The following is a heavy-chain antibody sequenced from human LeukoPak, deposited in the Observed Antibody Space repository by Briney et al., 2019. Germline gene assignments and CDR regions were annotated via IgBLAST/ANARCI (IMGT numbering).Heavy chain of an antibody. D-gene: IGHD3-3*01. CDR3: LPRIFGVVIDDC. CDR2: ISNNGGYT. Sequence: PGGSLRLSCAASGFTFSSSAMSWVRQAPGKGLEWVSAISNNGGYTYYADSVKGRFTISRDNSKGTLYLLMSSLRAEDTAVYYCLPRIFGVVIDDCWGQGTLVTVSS. CDR1: GFTFSSSA. J-gene: IGHJ4*02. V-gene: IGHV3-23*01.